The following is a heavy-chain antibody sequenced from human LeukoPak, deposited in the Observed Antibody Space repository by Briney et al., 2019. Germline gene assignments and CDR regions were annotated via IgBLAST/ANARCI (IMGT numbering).Heavy chain of an antibody. V-gene: IGHV4-39*02. Sequence: SETLSLTCSVSGGSIGTDSYYGGWDRQPPGRGVEWIGSIYYGVTSFFNPSLKSRVTLSVDTSKNDFSLSLSSVTAADSAVYFCATGKYSGYYDYWGQGTLVTVSS. D-gene: IGHD5-12*01. CDR1: GGSIGTDSYY. J-gene: IGHJ4*02. CDR3: ATGKYSGYYDY. CDR2: IYYGVTS.